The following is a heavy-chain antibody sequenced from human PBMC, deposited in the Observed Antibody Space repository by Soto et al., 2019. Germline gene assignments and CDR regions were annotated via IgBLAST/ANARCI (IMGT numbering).Heavy chain of an antibody. Sequence: SETLSLTCTVSGGSISSGDYYWSWIRQPPGKGLEWIGYIYYSGSTYYNPPLKSRVTISVDTSKNQFSLKLSSVTAADTAVYYCARLITMVRGVIIIPSHHDYWGQGTLVTVSS. J-gene: IGHJ4*02. CDR3: ARLITMVRGVIIIPSHHDY. CDR1: GGSISSGDYY. V-gene: IGHV4-30-4*01. D-gene: IGHD3-10*01. CDR2: IYYSGST.